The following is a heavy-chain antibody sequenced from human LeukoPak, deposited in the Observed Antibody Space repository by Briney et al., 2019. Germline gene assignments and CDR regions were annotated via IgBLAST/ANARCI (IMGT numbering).Heavy chain of an antibody. D-gene: IGHD3-3*02. Sequence: PGGSLRLSCVASGLTLCNFWMAWVRQAPGKGLEWVATINQDGGEKYYVDSVKGRFIISRDNAKNSVYLQMDSLRVEETAVYSCVRGHLWLENWGQGTLVTVSS. CDR2: INQDGGEK. J-gene: IGHJ4*02. CDR1: GLTLCNFW. V-gene: IGHV3-7*03. CDR3: VRGHLWLEN.